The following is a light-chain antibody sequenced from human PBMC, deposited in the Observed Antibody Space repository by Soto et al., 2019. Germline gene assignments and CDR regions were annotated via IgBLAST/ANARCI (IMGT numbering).Light chain of an antibody. CDR3: SSFGGSNSVV. V-gene: IGLV2-11*01. Sequence: QSALTQPRSVSGSPGQSVTISCTGTSSDVGGYNYVSWYQQHPGKAPKLMIYDVSTRPSGVPDRFSGSKSGNTASLTISGLQGEDEADYYCSSFGGSNSVVFGGGTKLTVL. CDR2: DVS. J-gene: IGLJ2*01. CDR1: SSDVGGYNY.